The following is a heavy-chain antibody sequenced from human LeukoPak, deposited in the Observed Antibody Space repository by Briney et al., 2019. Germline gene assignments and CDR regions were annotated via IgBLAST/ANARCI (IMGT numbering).Heavy chain of an antibody. J-gene: IGHJ4*02. CDR3: ARDRVLYGSDY. CDR1: GFRLRSYW. V-gene: IGHV3-7*01. CDR2: IKEDGSEK. D-gene: IGHD2/OR15-2a*01. Sequence: PGGSLRLSCAVSGFRLRSYWMSWVRLAPGKGLEWVANIKEDGSEKYYVDSVKGRFTISRDNAKNSLSLQMKSRRAGDGGVYYCARDRVLYGSDYWGQGTLVTVSS.